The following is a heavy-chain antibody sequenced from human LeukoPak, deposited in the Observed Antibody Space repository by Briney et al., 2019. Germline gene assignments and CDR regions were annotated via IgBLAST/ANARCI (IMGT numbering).Heavy chain of an antibody. J-gene: IGHJ4*02. D-gene: IGHD7-27*01. Sequence: PGGSLRLSCAASRFTFSTYVMSWVRQAPGKGLEWVAGISYDGTNKYYADSVKGRFTISRDNSKNTLYLQVNSLRAEDTAAYYCARGGSGLGILTPLAYWGQGTLVTVSS. V-gene: IGHV3-30-3*01. CDR1: RFTFSTYV. CDR3: ARGGSGLGILTPLAY. CDR2: ISYDGTNK.